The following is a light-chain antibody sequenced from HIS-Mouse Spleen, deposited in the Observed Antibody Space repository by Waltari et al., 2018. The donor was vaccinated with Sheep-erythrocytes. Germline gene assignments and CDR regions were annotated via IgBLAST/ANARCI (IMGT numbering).Light chain of an antibody. CDR3: QAWDSSTVV. CDR2: EGS. CDR1: SSDVGSYNL. V-gene: IGLV2-14*02. J-gene: IGLJ2*01. Sequence: QSALTQPASVSGSPGKSITISCTGTSSDVGSYNLVSWYQQHPGKAPKLMIYEGSKRPSGVSNRFSGSNSGNTATLTISGTQAMDEADYYCQAWDSSTVVFGGGTKLTVL.